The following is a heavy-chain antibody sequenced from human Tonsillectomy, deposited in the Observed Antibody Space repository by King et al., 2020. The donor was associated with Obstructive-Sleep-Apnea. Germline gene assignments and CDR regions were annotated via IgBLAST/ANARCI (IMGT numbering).Heavy chain of an antibody. Sequence: QLVQSGGGLVQPGRSLRLSCAASGFTFDDYAMHWVRQAPGKGLEWVSGISWNSGSIGYADSVKGRFTISRDNAKNSLYLQMNSLRAEDTALYYCAKQEQLGGNLFDYWGQGTLVTVSS. V-gene: IGHV3-9*01. CDR2: ISWNSGSI. CDR3: AKQEQLGGNLFDY. J-gene: IGHJ4*02. D-gene: IGHD6-13*01. CDR1: GFTFDDYA.